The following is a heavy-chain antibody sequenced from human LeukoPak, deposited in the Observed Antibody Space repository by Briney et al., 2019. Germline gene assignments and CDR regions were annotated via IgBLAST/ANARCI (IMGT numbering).Heavy chain of an antibody. Sequence: GGSLRLSCAASGFTFSDYYMSWFRQAPGKGLEWVSYITSSGSTKYHADSVKGRFTISRDNAKNSLYLQMNSLRAEDTAVYSCARLPAECSFGTCSQDYWGQGTLVTVSS. CDR2: ITSSGSTK. CDR3: ARLPAECSFGTCSQDY. J-gene: IGHJ4*02. CDR1: GFTFSDYY. D-gene: IGHD2-15*01. V-gene: IGHV3-11*01.